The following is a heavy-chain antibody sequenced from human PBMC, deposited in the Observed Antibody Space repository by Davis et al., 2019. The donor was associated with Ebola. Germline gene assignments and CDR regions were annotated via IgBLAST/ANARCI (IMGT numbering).Heavy chain of an antibody. V-gene: IGHV1-69*04. CDR2: IIPILGIA. J-gene: IGHJ4*02. CDR1: GYTFTSYA. CDR3: AREDGLGEVVVVDY. D-gene: IGHD2-15*01. Sequence: AASVKVSCKASGYTFTSYAISWVRQAPGQGLEWMGRIIPILGIANYAQKFQGRVTITADKSTSTAYMELSSLRSEDTAVYYCAREDGLGEVVVVDYWGQGTLVTVSS.